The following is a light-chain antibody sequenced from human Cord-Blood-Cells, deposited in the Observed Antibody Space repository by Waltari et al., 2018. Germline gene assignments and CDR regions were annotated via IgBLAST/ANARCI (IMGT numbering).Light chain of an antibody. CDR2: EVS. V-gene: IGLV2-23*02. CDR1: SSDVGRYNL. Sequence: QSALTQPAPVSGSPGQSITIPCTGTSSDVGRYNLVSWYQQHPGEAPKLMIYEVSKRPSGVSNRFSGSKSGNTASLTISGLQAEDEADYYCCSYAGSSTYVFGPGTKVTVL. CDR3: CSYAGSSTYV. J-gene: IGLJ1*01.